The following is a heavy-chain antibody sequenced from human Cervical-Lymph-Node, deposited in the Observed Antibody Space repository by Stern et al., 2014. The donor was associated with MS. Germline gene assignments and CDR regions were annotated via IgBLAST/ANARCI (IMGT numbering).Heavy chain of an antibody. CDR2: IYYNGSKK. V-gene: IGHV3-33*01. J-gene: IGHJ4*02. CDR3: ARYNAKTTDC. D-gene: IGHD1-1*01. CDR1: GVTFSSYG. Sequence: VQLVESGGGVVQPGRSLRVSCAASGVTFSSYGMHWVRQAPGKGLEWLAIIYYNGSKKYYADSVKGRFTISRDNSRNTLYLQMDSLRAEDTALYFCARYNAKTTDCWGQGTLVTVSS.